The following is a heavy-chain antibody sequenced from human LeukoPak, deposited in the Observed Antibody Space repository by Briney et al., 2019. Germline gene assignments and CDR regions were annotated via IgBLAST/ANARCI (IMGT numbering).Heavy chain of an antibody. CDR1: GFTFTSYE. CDR3: ARGSSTRFDP. Sequence: GGSLRLSCAASGFTFTSYEMNWVRQAPRKGLEWVSHLSGSGRAIYYADSVKGRFTISRDNAKNSLYLQMNSLRAEGTAVYYCARGSSTRFDPWGQGTLVTVSS. D-gene: IGHD1-26*01. V-gene: IGHV3-48*03. J-gene: IGHJ5*02. CDR2: LSGSGRAI.